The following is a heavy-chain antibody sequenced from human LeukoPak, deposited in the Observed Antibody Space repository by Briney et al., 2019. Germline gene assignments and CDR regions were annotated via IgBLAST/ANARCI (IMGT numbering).Heavy chain of an antibody. V-gene: IGHV1-2*02. D-gene: IGHD1-26*01. CDR3: ARGGIVGATTFDFDY. CDR1: GYTFTCYY. CDR2: INPNSGGT. J-gene: IGHJ4*02. Sequence: ASVKVSCKASGYTFTCYYMHWVRQAPGQGLEWMGWINPNSGGTNYAQKFQGRVTMTRDTSISTAYMELSRLRSDDTAVYYCARGGIVGATTFDFDYWGQGTLVTVSS.